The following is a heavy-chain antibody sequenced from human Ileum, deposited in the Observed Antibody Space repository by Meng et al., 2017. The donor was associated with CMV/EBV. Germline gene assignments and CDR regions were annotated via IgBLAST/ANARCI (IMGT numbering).Heavy chain of an antibody. J-gene: IGHJ4*02. CDR2: MNPNSGNT. CDR1: GYTFTNYD. D-gene: IGHD3-3*01. Sequence: ASVKVSCKASGYTFTNYDINWVRQATGQGLEWMGWMNPNSGNTGYAQKFQGRVTMTRNTSISTAYMELSSLRSEDTAVYYCARGVAHPRITIFGVVSHTRGLNIDYWGQGTLVTVSS. CDR3: ARGVAHPRITIFGVVSHTRGLNIDY. V-gene: IGHV1-8*01.